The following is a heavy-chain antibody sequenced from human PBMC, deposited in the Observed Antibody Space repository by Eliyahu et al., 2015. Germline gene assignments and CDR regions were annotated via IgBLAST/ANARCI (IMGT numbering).Heavy chain of an antibody. D-gene: IGHD6-6*01. CDR3: ARGGNQPIIAAKKTDQVYNWFDP. V-gene: IGHV4-59*01. CDR2: IYYSGST. Sequence: QVQLQESGPGLVKPSETLSLTCTVSGXSISSSXWXWIRQPPGKGLXWIGYIYYSGSTNYNPSLKSRVTISVDTSKNQFSLKLSSVTAADTAVYYCARGGNQPIIAAKKTDQVYNWFDPWGQGTLVTVSS. J-gene: IGHJ5*02. CDR1: GXSISSSX.